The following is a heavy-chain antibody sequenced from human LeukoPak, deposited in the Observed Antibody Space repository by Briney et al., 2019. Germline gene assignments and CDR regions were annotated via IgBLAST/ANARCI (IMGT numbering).Heavy chain of an antibody. J-gene: IGHJ4*02. CDR2: ISGSGANT. Sequence: GGSLRLSCAASGFTFDNYAMTWVRQAPGKGLEWVSSISGSGANTYYADSVKGRFTISRDKSRNTLYLQMNNLRAEDTAMYYCARGLHFRVYDSSDYYPYWGQGTLVTVSS. V-gene: IGHV3-23*01. CDR1: GFTFDNYA. D-gene: IGHD3-22*01. CDR3: ARGLHFRVYDSSDYYPY.